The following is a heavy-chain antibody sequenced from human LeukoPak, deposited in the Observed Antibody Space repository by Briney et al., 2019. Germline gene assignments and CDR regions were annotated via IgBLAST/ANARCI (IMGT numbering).Heavy chain of an antibody. CDR3: TRAAGTIFFDY. D-gene: IGHD1-1*01. CDR1: GDSVSNNSAA. Sequence: SQTLLLTCAISGDSVSNNSAAWNWIRQSPLRGLEWLGRTYYRSKWYNDYAVSVKSRIIINPDTPKNQFSLQLNSVTPEDTAVYYCTRAAGTIFFDYWGQGTLATVSS. J-gene: IGHJ4*02. V-gene: IGHV6-1*01. CDR2: TYYRSKWYN.